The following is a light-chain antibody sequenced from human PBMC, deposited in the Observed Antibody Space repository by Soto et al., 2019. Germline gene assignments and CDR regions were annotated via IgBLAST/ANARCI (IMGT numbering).Light chain of an antibody. CDR3: QQRKT. Sequence: EIVLTQSPATLSLSPGERATLSCRASQSVSSYLAWYQQKPGQAPRLLIYDASNRATGIPARFSGSGSGTDFNLTISSLEPEDFAVYYCQQRKTFGPGTKVDIK. CDR1: QSVSSY. CDR2: DAS. J-gene: IGKJ3*01. V-gene: IGKV3-11*01.